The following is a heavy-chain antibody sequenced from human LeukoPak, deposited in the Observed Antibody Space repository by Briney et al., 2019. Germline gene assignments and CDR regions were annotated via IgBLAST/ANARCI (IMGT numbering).Heavy chain of an antibody. J-gene: IGHJ4*02. D-gene: IGHD3-10*01. CDR1: GFTFSSYW. CDR3: ARDHDPYYYGSGSYYSSFDY. V-gene: IGHV3-7*01. Sequence: GGSLRLSCAASGFTFSSYWMSWVRQAPGKGLEWVANIKQDGSEKYYVDSVKGRFTISRDNAKNSLYLQMNSLRAEDTAVYYCARDHDPYYYGSGSYYSSFDYWGQGTLVTVSS. CDR2: IKQDGSEK.